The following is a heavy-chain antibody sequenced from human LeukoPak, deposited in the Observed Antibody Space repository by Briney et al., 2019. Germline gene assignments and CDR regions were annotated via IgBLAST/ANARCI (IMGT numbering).Heavy chain of an antibody. J-gene: IGHJ5*02. Sequence: ASVKVSCKASGYTFTSYDINWVRQATGQGLEWMGWMNPNSGNTGYAQKFQGRVTITRNTYISTAYMELSSLRSEDTAVYYCARGHLIYDSSGYYWFDPWGQGTLVTVSS. CDR3: ARGHLIYDSSGYYWFDP. CDR2: MNPNSGNT. D-gene: IGHD3-22*01. CDR1: GYTFTSYD. V-gene: IGHV1-8*03.